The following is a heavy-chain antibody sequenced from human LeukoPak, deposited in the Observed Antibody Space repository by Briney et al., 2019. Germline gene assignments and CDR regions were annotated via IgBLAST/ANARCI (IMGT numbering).Heavy chain of an antibody. J-gene: IGHJ4*02. Sequence: SVKVSCKASGGTFISYAISWVRQPPGQGLEWMGGIIPIFGTTNYAQKFQGRVTITADESTSTAYMELSSLRSEDTAVYYCARDPHSYSSSWYFDYWGQGTRVTVSS. CDR3: ARDPHSYSSSWYFDY. CDR2: IIPIFGTT. CDR1: GGTFISYA. D-gene: IGHD6-13*01. V-gene: IGHV1-69*13.